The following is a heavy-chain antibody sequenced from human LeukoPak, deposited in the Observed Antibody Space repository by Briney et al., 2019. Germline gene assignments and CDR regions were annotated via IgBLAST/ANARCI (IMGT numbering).Heavy chain of an antibody. CDR2: ISSSGSTI. Sequence: PGGSLRLSCAASGFTFSSYEKNWVRQAPGKGLEWVSYISSSGSTIYYADSVKGRFTISRDNAKNSLYLQMNSLRAEDTAVYYCARDRWYYGSGKFVDYWGQGTLVTVSS. CDR3: ARDRWYYGSGKFVDY. D-gene: IGHD3-10*01. CDR1: GFTFSSYE. V-gene: IGHV3-48*03. J-gene: IGHJ4*02.